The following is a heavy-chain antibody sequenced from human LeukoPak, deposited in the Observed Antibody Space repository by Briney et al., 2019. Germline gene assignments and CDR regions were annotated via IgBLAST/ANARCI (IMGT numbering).Heavy chain of an antibody. CDR2: MNPNSGNT. Sequence: ASVKVSCKASGYTFTSYDINWVRQATGQGLEWMGWMNPNSGNTGYAQKFQGRVTMTRNTSISTAYMELSSLRSEDTAVYYCARGSSCHNWFDPWGQGTLVTVSS. D-gene: IGHD6-13*01. V-gene: IGHV1-8*01. J-gene: IGHJ5*02. CDR1: GYTFTSYD. CDR3: ARGSSCHNWFDP.